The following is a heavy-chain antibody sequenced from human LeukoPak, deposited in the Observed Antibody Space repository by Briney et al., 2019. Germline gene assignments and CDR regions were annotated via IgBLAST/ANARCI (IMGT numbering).Heavy chain of an antibody. CDR1: GYTFTSYG. Sequence: GASVKVSCKASGYTFTSYGISWVRQAPGQGLEWMGWISAYNGNTNYAQKFQGRVTMTTDTSTSTAYMELRSLRSDDTAVYYCARGHFWSGYAGYNWFDPWGQGTLVTVSS. J-gene: IGHJ5*02. V-gene: IGHV1-18*01. CDR2: ISAYNGNT. D-gene: IGHD3-3*02. CDR3: ARGHFWSGYAGYNWFDP.